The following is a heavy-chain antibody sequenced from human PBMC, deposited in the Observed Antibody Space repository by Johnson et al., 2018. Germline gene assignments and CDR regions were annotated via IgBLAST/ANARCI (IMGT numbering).Heavy chain of an antibody. V-gene: IGHV3-7*01. J-gene: IGHJ6*02. CDR3: ARYLRVRSGSYSPNYYYYGMYG. Sequence: VQLVQSGGGLVKPGGSLRLSCAASGFTFSNAWMSWVRQAPGKGLEWVANIKQDGSEKYYVDSVKGRFTISRDNAKNSLYLQMNSLRAEDAGVSYCARYLRVRSGSYSPNYYYYGMYGWGQGTTVTVSS. CDR1: GFTFSNAW. CDR2: IKQDGSEK. D-gene: IGHD1-26*01.